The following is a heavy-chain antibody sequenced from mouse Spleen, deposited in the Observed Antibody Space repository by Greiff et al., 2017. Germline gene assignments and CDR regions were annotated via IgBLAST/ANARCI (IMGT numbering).Heavy chain of an antibody. Sequence: VQLQQSGPELVKPGASVKISCKASGYTFTDYYMNWVKQSHGKSLEWIGDINPNNGGTSYNQKFKGKATLTVDKSSSTAYMELRSLTSEDSAVYYCAREEDGNYDYAMDYWGQGTSVTVSS. J-gene: IGHJ4*01. CDR2: INPNNGGT. CDR3: AREEDGNYDYAMDY. V-gene: IGHV1-26*01. CDR1: GYTFTDYY. D-gene: IGHD2-1*01.